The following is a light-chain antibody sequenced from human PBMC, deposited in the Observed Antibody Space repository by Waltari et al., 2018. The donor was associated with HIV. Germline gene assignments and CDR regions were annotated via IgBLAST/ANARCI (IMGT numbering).Light chain of an antibody. CDR2: KAS. J-gene: IGKJ3*01. CDR1: QTVYNW. V-gene: IGKV1-5*03. CDR3: QQYYSYST. Sequence: DIPLTQSPSTVSASVGDRITITCRASQTVYNWLAWYQQRPGKAPKLLIYKASTLESGVPPRFSGSGSGTEFTLTINGLQPDDFATYYCQQYYSYSTFGPGTKVDIK.